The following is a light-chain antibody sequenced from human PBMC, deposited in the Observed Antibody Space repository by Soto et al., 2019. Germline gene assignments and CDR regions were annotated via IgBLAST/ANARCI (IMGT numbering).Light chain of an antibody. CDR1: QSVSSY. J-gene: IGKJ1*01. CDR2: DAS. V-gene: IGKV3-11*01. CDR3: QQRGNWPRT. Sequence: EIVLTQSPATLSLSPGERATLSCRASQSVSSYLAWYQLKPGQAPRLLIYDASNRATGIPDRFSGSGSGTDFTLTISSLEPEDFAAYYCQQRGNWPRTFGQGTKVDIK.